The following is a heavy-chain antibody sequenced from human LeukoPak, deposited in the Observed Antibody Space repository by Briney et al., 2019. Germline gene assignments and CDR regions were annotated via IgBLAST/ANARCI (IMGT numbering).Heavy chain of an antibody. D-gene: IGHD2-2*01. CDR1: GFTFTNYV. V-gene: IGHV3-23*01. CDR2: ISGSGGRT. Sequence: GGSLRLSCAASGFTFTNYVMSWVRQAPGKGLEWVSGISGSGGRTFYADSVKGRFSISRDNSKNTLSLQMNSLRADDTAVYYCAKGSWRDQLPFIFDYWGQGILVTVSS. CDR3: AKGSWRDQLPFIFDY. J-gene: IGHJ4*02.